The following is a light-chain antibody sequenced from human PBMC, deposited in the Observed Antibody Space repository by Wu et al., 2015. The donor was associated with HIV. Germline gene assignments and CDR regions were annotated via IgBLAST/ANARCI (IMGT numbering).Light chain of an antibody. CDR3: QQYGSSPRT. J-gene: IGKJ1*01. Sequence: EIVLTQSPGTLSLSPGEGATLSCRASQSVSSSYLAWYQQKPGQAPRLLIYGASGRATGIPDRFSGSGSGTDFTLTISRLEPEDFAVYYCQQYGSSPRTFGPTGPR. V-gene: IGKV3-20*01. CDR1: QSVSSSY. CDR2: GAS.